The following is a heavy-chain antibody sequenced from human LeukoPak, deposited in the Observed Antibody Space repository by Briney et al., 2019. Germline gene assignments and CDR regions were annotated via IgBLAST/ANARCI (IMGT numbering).Heavy chain of an antibody. D-gene: IGHD3-22*01. V-gene: IGHV4-61*05. CDR2: IYYSGST. CDR1: GGSISGSSYY. Sequence: SETLSLTCTVSGGSISGSSYYWGWIRQPPGKGLEWIGYIYYSGSTNYNPSLKSRVAISVDTSKNQFSLKLSSVTAADTAVYYCARVTYYYDRHFDYWGQGTLVTVSS. J-gene: IGHJ4*02. CDR3: ARVTYYYDRHFDY.